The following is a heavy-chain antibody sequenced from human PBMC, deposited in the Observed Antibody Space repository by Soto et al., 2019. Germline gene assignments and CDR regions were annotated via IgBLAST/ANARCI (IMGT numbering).Heavy chain of an antibody. J-gene: IGHJ4*02. CDR2: IKSQGEGGTT. Sequence: EMQLVESGGGLVQPGGSLRLSCAASGFAFSDAWMTWVRQAPGKGLEWVGRIKSQGEGGTTEYAAPVKGRFTISRDDSESTLYLQMNSLKTEDTAVYFCATFRSYSDCWGQGRLVTVSS. CDR1: GFAFSDAW. V-gene: IGHV3-15*05. CDR3: ATFRSYSDC. D-gene: IGHD3-10*01.